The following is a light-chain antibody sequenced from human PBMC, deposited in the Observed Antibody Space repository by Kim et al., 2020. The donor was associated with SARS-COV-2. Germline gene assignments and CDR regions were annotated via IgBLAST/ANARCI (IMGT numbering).Light chain of an antibody. CDR2: GNS. J-gene: IGLJ1*01. CDR1: SSNIGAGYA. V-gene: IGLV1-40*01. CDR3: QSYDSSLYV. Sequence: GQGVTISCTGYSSNIGAGYAVQWYQQLPGKAPKLLIYGNSNRPSGVPDRFSGSKSGRSASLAITGLQAEDEADYYCQSYDSSLYVFGTGTKVTVL.